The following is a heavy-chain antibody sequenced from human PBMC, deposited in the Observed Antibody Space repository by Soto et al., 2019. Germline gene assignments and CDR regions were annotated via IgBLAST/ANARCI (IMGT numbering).Heavy chain of an antibody. CDR2: ISDSGNST. Sequence: RRLSCAASGFTFSSYAMSWLRQAPGKGLEWVSTISDSGNSTYSADSVKGRFTISRDNSENTLYLQMNSLRAEDTAVYYCARDRYGDVLWGQDDFDYWGQGTLVTVSS. CDR3: ARDRYGDVLWGQDDFDY. J-gene: IGHJ4*02. CDR1: GFTFSSYA. D-gene: IGHD4-17*01. V-gene: IGHV3-23*01.